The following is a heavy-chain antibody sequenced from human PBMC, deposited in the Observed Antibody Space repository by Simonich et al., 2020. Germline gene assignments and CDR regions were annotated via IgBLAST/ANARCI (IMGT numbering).Heavy chain of an antibody. V-gene: IGHV1-18*01. CDR2: ISANNGNT. D-gene: IGHD2-15*01. Sequence: QVQLVQSGAEVKKPGASVKVSCKASGYTFTSYGSSWVRQAPGKGLEWMGWISANNGNTNYAQKLQGRVTMTTDTSTSTAYMELRSLRSDDTAVYYCARASRGTWWYYYFDYWGQGTLVTVSS. CDR1: GYTFTSYG. J-gene: IGHJ4*02. CDR3: ARASRGTWWYYYFDY.